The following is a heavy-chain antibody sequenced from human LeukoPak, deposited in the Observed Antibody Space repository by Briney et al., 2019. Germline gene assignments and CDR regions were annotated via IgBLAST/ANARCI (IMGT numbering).Heavy chain of an antibody. CDR3: ARATGWGILTGYYRTFDY. CDR1: GGSISRGGYY. D-gene: IGHD3-9*01. J-gene: IGHJ4*02. CDR2: IYYSGST. V-gene: IGHV4-39*07. Sequence: SETLSLTCTVAGGSISRGGYYWGWIRQPPGKGLECIGNIYYSGSTYYNSSLESRVTISVDTAKNHFSLNLSSVTAADTAVYYCARATGWGILTGYYRTFDYWGQGTLVTVSS.